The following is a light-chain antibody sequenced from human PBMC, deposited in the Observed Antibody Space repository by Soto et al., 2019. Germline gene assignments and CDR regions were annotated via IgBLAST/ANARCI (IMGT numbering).Light chain of an antibody. CDR2: AVS. V-gene: IGLV2-14*03. CDR1: SSDIGGYYF. Sequence: QSALTQPASVSGSPGQSITISCTGTSSDIGGYYFVSWYQHHPGKAPRLMIFAVSDRPSGVSDRFSGSKSGNTASLTISGLEAEDDDDYYCCSYISSSTPDVFGTGTKLTVL. J-gene: IGLJ1*01. CDR3: CSYISSSTPDV.